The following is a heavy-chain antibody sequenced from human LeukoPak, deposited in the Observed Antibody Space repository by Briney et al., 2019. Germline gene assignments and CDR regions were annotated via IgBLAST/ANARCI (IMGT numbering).Heavy chain of an antibody. J-gene: IGHJ4*02. CDR3: ARDLGGIYFDY. CDR2: IHFSGST. V-gene: IGHV4-59*01. D-gene: IGHD1-26*01. CDR1: DASISGYY. Sequence: PSETLSLTCTVSDASISGYYWSWIRQPPGKGLEWIGSIHFSGSTNYNPSLRSRVTISVDTSKNQLSLKLSSVPAADTAVYYCARDLGGIYFDYWGQGTLVTVSS.